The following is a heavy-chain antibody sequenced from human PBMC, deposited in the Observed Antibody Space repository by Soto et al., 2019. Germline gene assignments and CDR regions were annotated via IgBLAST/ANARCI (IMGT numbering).Heavy chain of an antibody. CDR3: ARDSSGEPTDFDY. Sequence: QVQLVESGGGVVQPGRSLRLSCAAYGCTFRTYGMHWVRQALGKGLEWVAVIWSDGGNKCNEDLAKGRFTISRDNSKNAVYLQMSSLGAEDTAVYYCARDSSGEPTDFDYWGQGTLLTVSS. D-gene: IGHD3-10*01. V-gene: IGHV3-33*01. CDR2: IWSDGGNK. CDR1: GCTFRTYG. J-gene: IGHJ4*02.